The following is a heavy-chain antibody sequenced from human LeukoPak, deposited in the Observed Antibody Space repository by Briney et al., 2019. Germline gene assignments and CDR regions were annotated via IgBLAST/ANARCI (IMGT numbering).Heavy chain of an antibody. CDR2: IYSDGST. CDR3: ARDQRSESYYPWGWFDP. Sequence: GGSLRLSCAASGFAVSTNYLSWVRQAPGKGLGLVSVIYSDGSTYYTDSVKGRFTISRDNSKNTLYLQMNSLRPEDTAVYYCARDQRSESYYPWGWFDPWGQGTLVTVSS. V-gene: IGHV3-66*02. D-gene: IGHD1-26*01. J-gene: IGHJ5*02. CDR1: GFAVSTNY.